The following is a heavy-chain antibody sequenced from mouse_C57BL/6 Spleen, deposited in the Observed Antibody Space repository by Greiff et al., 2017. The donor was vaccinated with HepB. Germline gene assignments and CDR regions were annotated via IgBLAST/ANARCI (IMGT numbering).Heavy chain of an antibody. Sequence: EVKLVESGGGLVKPGGSLKLSCAASGFTFSSYAMSWVRQTPEKRLEWVATISDGGSYTYYPDNVKGRFTISRDNAKNNLYLQMSHLKSEDTAMYYCARVGDTPPYWGQGTLVTVSA. V-gene: IGHV5-4*03. CDR2: ISDGGSYT. CDR1: GFTFSSYA. J-gene: IGHJ3*01. CDR3: ARVGDTPPY. D-gene: IGHD5-1-1*01.